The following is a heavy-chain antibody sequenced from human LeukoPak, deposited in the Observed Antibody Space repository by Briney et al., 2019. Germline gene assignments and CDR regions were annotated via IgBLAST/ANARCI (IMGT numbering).Heavy chain of an antibody. Sequence: PGGSLRLSCAASGFTFSSYGMHWVRQAPGKGLEWVAVISYDGSNKYYADSVKGRFTISRDNSKNTLYLQMNSLRAEDTAVYYCALASGLTYNYFDYWGQGTLVTVSS. D-gene: IGHD6-19*01. V-gene: IGHV3-30*03. J-gene: IGHJ4*02. CDR1: GFTFSSYG. CDR2: ISYDGSNK. CDR3: ALASGLTYNYFDY.